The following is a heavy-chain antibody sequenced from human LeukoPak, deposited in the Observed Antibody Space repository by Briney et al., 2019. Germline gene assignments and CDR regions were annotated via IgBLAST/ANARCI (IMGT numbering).Heavy chain of an antibody. CDR1: GFTFSSYR. V-gene: IGHV3-74*01. Sequence: GGSLRLSCAASGFTFSSYRMHWVRQAPGKGLVWVSHINTDGSSTSYADSVKGRFTISRDNSKNTLYLQMNSLRAEDTAVYYCARSKGRYCSGGSCYPNWFDPWGQGTLVTVSS. CDR2: INTDGSST. D-gene: IGHD2-15*01. J-gene: IGHJ5*02. CDR3: ARSKGRYCSGGSCYPNWFDP.